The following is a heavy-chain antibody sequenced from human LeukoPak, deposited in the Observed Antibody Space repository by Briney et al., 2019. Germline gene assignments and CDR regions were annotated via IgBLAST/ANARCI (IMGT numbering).Heavy chain of an antibody. CDR3: ASMAYCSSTSCPHREYNWFDP. CDR1: GGTFSSYA. CDR2: IIPIFGTA. J-gene: IGHJ5*02. D-gene: IGHD2-2*01. V-gene: IGHV1-69*13. Sequence: GASVKVSCKASGGTFSSYAISWVRQAPGQGLEWMGGIIPIFGTANYAQKFQGRVTITADESTSTAYMELSSLRSEDTAVYYCASMAYCSSTSCPHREYNWFDPWGQGTLVTVSS.